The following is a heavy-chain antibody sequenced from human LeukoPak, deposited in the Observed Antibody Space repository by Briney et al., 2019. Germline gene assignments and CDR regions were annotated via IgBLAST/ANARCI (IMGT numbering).Heavy chain of an antibody. J-gene: IGHJ4*02. V-gene: IGHV3-23*01. CDR2: ITGSGGST. D-gene: IGHD6-19*01. CDR3: AKDQNPYSSGWTDY. Sequence: PGGSLRLSCAASGFTFSSYAMTWVRQAPGKGLEWVSAITGSGGSTYYADSVKGRFTISRDNSKNTLYLQMNSLRAEDTAVYYCAKDQNPYSSGWTDYWGQGTLVTVSS. CDR1: GFTFSSYA.